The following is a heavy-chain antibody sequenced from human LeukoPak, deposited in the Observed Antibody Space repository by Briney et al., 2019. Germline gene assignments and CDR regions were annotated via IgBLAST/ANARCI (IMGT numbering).Heavy chain of an antibody. Sequence: NPSETLSLTCAVYGGSFSGYYWSWIRQPPGKGLEWIGEINHSGSTNYNPSLKSRVTISVDTSKNQFSLKLSSVTAADTAVYYCAEYGSGSYASLPHDAFDIWGQGTMVTVSS. V-gene: IGHV4-34*01. D-gene: IGHD3-10*01. CDR2: INHSGST. CDR1: GGSFSGYY. J-gene: IGHJ3*02. CDR3: AEYGSGSYASLPHDAFDI.